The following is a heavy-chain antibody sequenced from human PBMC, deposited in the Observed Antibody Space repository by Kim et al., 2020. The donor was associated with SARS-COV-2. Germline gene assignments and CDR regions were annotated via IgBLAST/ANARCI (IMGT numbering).Heavy chain of an antibody. Sequence: GGSLRLSCAASGFTFSSYAMSWVRQAPGKGLEWVSAISGSGGSTYYADSVKGRFTISRDNSKNTLYLQMNSLRAEDTAVYYCAKATPGGGRDGEKGDYWGQGTLVTVSS. D-gene: IGHD7-27*01. CDR3: AKATPGGGRDGEKGDY. CDR1: GFTFSSYA. CDR2: ISGSGGST. V-gene: IGHV3-23*01. J-gene: IGHJ4*02.